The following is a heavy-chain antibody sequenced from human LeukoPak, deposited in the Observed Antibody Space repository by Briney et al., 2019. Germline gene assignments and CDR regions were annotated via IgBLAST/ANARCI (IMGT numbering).Heavy chain of an antibody. Sequence: PGGSLRLSCAASGFTFSSYGMHWVRQAPGKGLEWVAVVSYDGSNTYYADSVTGRFTISRDNSKNTLYLQMNSLRAEDTAVYYCAREGGGYSYINHWGQGTLVTDSS. CDR1: GFTFSSYG. D-gene: IGHD5-18*01. CDR2: VSYDGSNT. J-gene: IGHJ5*02. CDR3: AREGGGYSYINH. V-gene: IGHV3-30*03.